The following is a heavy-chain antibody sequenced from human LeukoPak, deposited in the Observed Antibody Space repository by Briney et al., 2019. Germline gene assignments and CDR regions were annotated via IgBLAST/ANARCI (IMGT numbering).Heavy chain of an antibody. CDR3: AKDRWKQLRWCFDY. J-gene: IGHJ4*02. V-gene: IGHV3-21*04. CDR2: ISSSSSYI. D-gene: IGHD4-23*01. Sequence: GGSLRLSCAASGFTFSSYSMNWVRQAPGKGLEWVSSISSSSSYIYYADSVKGRFTISRDNAKNSLYLQMNSLRAEDTALYFCAKDRWKQLRWCFDYWGQGTLVTVSS. CDR1: GFTFSSYS.